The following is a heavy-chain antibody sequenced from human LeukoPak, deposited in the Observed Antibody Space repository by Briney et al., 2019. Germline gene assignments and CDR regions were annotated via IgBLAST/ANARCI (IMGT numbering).Heavy chain of an antibody. J-gene: IGHJ4*02. Sequence: GGSLRLSCAASGFTFSSYGMHWFRQAPGKGLEWVAVISYDGSNKYYADSVKGRFTISRETSKNTLWLQMNSLRAEDTAVYYCARLHYDVLTGPFDYWGQGTLVTVSS. CDR3: ARLHYDVLTGPFDY. D-gene: IGHD3-9*01. CDR2: ISYDGSNK. V-gene: IGHV3-30*03. CDR1: GFTFSSYG.